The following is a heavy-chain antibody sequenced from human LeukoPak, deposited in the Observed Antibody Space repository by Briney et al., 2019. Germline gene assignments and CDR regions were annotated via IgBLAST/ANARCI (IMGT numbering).Heavy chain of an antibody. V-gene: IGHV3-30-3*01. CDR1: GFTFSSYA. D-gene: IGHD5-12*01. CDR2: ISYDGSNK. Sequence: PGGSLRLSCAASGFTFSSYAMHWVRQAPGKGLEWVAVISYDGSNKYYADSAKGRFTISRDNSKNTLYLQMNSLRAEDTAVYYCARTLVEVTTKDYWGQGTLVTVSS. CDR3: ARTLVEVTTKDY. J-gene: IGHJ4*02.